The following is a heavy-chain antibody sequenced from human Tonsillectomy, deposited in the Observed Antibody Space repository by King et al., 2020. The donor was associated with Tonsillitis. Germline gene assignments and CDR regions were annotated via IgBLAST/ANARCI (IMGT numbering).Heavy chain of an antibody. J-gene: IGHJ3*02. CDR2: ISYSGST. D-gene: IGHD2-8*02. V-gene: IGHV4-39*01. Sequence: QLQESGPGLVKPSETLSLTCTVSGGSISSSSYYWGWIRQPPGKGLEWIGSISYSGSTYYNPSLKSRVTISVDTSKNQFSLRLNSVTAADTAVYYCVRDTGDTVDIWGQGTMVTVSS. CDR1: GGSISSSSYY. CDR3: VRDTGDTVDI.